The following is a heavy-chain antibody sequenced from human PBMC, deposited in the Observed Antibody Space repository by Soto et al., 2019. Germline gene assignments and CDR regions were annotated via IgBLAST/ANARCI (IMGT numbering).Heavy chain of an antibody. J-gene: IGHJ4*02. Sequence: QVQLVQSGAEVKKPGSSVKVSCKASGDTFSSYTISWVRQAPGQGLEWMGRIIPILGIANYAQKFQGRVTSTADKSTSTAYMELSRLRSEDTAVYYCAREEYDYGSGAVFDYWGQGTLVTVSS. V-gene: IGHV1-69*08. CDR3: AREEYDYGSGAVFDY. CDR1: GDTFSSYT. D-gene: IGHD3-10*01. CDR2: IIPILGIA.